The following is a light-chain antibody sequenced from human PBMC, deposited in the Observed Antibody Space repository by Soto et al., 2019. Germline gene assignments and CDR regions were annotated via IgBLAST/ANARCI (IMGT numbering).Light chain of an antibody. V-gene: IGLV2-14*01. Sequence: QPALAQPASVSGSPGQSITISCTGTSSDVGGYNYVSWYQHHPGKAPKLMIYEVSNRPSGVSYRFSGSKSGNTASLTISGLQAEDEADYYCNSYTGSGIVFGTGTKVTVL. CDR2: EVS. J-gene: IGLJ1*01. CDR3: NSYTGSGIV. CDR1: SSDVGGYNY.